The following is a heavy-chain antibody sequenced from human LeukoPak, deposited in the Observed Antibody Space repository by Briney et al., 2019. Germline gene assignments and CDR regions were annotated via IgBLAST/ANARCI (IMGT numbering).Heavy chain of an antibody. CDR3: ARARRLYYDILTGYSHFDY. CDR2: ISAYNGNT. CDR1: GYTFISYG. V-gene: IGHV1-18*04. D-gene: IGHD3-9*01. Sequence: ASVKVSCKASGYTFISYGISRVRQAPGQGLEWMGWISAYNGNTNYAQKLQGRVTMTTDTSTNTAYMELRSLRSDDTAVYYCARARRLYYDILTGYSHFDYWGQGTLVTVSS. J-gene: IGHJ4*02.